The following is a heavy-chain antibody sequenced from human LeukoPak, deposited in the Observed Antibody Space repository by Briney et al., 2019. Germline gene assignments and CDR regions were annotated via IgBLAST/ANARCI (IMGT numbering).Heavy chain of an antibody. CDR1: GFTFSSYA. CDR2: ISGSGGST. Sequence: GGSLRLSCAASGFTFSSYAMSWVRQAPGKGLEWVSGISGSGGSTYYADSVKGRFTISRDNSRNTLYLQMNSLRAEDTAVYYCAKDLSYNYGATKDYWGQGTLVTVSS. V-gene: IGHV3-23*01. CDR3: AKDLSYNYGATKDY. D-gene: IGHD1-1*01. J-gene: IGHJ4*02.